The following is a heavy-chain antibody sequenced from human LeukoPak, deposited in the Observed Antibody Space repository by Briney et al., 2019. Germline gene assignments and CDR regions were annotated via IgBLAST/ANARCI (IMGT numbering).Heavy chain of an antibody. CDR3: ARNYGLNWFDP. Sequence: SETLSLTCTASGYSISSGYYWGWIRQPPGKGLEWIGSIYHSGSTYYNPSLKSRVTISVDTSKNQFSLKLSSVTAADTAVYYCARNYGLNWFDPWGQGTLVTVSS. D-gene: IGHD4-17*01. CDR2: IYHSGST. CDR1: GYSISSGYY. J-gene: IGHJ5*02. V-gene: IGHV4-38-2*02.